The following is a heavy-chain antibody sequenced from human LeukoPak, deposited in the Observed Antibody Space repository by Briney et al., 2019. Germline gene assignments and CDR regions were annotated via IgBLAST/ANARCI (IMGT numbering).Heavy chain of an antibody. J-gene: IGHJ4*02. D-gene: IGHD6-19*01. CDR1: GGSVTNTNYY. V-gene: IGHV4-61*01. CDR2: IYYSGST. Sequence: SETLSLTCTVSGGSVTNTNYYWAWIRQPPGKGLEWIGYIYYSGSTNYNPSLKSRVTISVDTSKNQFSLKLSSVTAADTAVYYCARDRSVAGNVYFDYWGQGTLVTVSS. CDR3: ARDRSVAGNVYFDY.